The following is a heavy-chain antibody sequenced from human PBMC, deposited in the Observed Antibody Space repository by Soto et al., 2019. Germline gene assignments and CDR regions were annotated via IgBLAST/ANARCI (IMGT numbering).Heavy chain of an antibody. CDR2: INHSGST. V-gene: IGHV4-34*01. D-gene: IGHD3-3*01. J-gene: IGHJ5*02. CDR3: ARLAIFGVVIIPTYNWFDP. Sequence: QVQLQQWGAGLLKPSETLSLTCAVYGGSFSGYYWSWIRQPPGKGLEWSGEINHSGSTTYNPSLKRRVTISVDTSKNQFSLKLSSVTAADTAVYYCARLAIFGVVIIPTYNWFDPWGQGTLVTVSS. CDR1: GGSFSGYY.